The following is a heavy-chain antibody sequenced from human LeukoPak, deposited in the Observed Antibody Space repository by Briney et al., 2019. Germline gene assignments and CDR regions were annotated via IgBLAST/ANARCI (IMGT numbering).Heavy chain of an antibody. D-gene: IGHD2-15*01. J-gene: IGHJ4*02. CDR3: ARLASTCTGGSCYQYYFDY. CDR1: GGTISSISFH. Sequence: SSETLSLTCTVSGGTISSISFHWAWIRQPPGKGLEWIGSIYYSGSTYYNPSLRSRVTISVDTSMNQFSLQLNSVTAADTAVYYCARLASTCTGGSCYQYYFDYWGQGTLVTVSS. CDR2: IYYSGST. V-gene: IGHV4-39*01.